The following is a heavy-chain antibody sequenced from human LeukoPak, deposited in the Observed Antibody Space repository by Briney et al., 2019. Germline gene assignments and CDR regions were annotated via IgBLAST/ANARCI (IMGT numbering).Heavy chain of an antibody. J-gene: IGHJ4*02. D-gene: IGHD4-23*01. V-gene: IGHV1-69*04. CDR1: GGTFSSYA. CDR3: ARGTGVDYFDY. Sequence: SVTVSCKASGGTFSSYAISWVRQAPGQGLEWMGRIIPILGIANYAQKFQGRVTITADKSTSTAYMELSGLRSEDTAVYYCARGTGVDYFDYWGQGTLVTVSS. CDR2: IIPILGIA.